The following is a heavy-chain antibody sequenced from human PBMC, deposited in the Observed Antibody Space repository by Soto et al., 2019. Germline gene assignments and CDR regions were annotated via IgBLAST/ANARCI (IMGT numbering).Heavy chain of an antibody. CDR2: IDSDGSST. J-gene: IGHJ4*02. V-gene: IGHV3-74*01. D-gene: IGHD3-22*01. Sequence: GGSLRLSCAASGFTFSSYWMHWVRQAPGKGLVWVSRIDSDGSSTSYADSVKGRFTISRDIAKNTLYLQMNSLRAEDTAVYYCARDPGVVSLYYFDYWGQGTLVTVSS. CDR1: GFTFSSYW. CDR3: ARDPGVVSLYYFDY.